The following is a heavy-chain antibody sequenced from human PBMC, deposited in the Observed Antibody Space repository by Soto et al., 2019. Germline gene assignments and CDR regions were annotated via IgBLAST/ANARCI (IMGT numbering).Heavy chain of an antibody. J-gene: IGHJ6*03. CDR1: GFTFSSYG. CDR2: ISYDGSNK. Sequence: QVQLVESGGGVVQPGRSLRLSCAASGFTFSSYGMHWVRQAPGKGPEWVAVISYDGSNKYYADSVKGRFTISRDNSKNTLYLQMNSLRAEDTAVYYCAKSNVPAASYYYYYYMDVWGKGTTVTVSS. V-gene: IGHV3-30*18. CDR3: AKSNVPAASYYYYYYMDV. D-gene: IGHD2-2*01.